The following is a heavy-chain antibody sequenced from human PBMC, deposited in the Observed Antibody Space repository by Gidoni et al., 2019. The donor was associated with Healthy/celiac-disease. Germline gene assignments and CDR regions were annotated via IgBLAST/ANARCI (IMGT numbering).Heavy chain of an antibody. V-gene: IGHV3-30*18. D-gene: IGHD6-13*01. CDR3: AKDGTSSSWTGYFDY. Sequence: QVQLVESGGGVVQPGRSLSLSCAASGFNFSSYGMHWVRQAPGKGLEWVAVISYDGSNKYYADSVKGRFTISRDNSKNTLYLQMNSLRAEDTAVYYCAKDGTSSSWTGYFDYWGQGTLVTVSS. J-gene: IGHJ4*02. CDR1: GFNFSSYG. CDR2: ISYDGSNK.